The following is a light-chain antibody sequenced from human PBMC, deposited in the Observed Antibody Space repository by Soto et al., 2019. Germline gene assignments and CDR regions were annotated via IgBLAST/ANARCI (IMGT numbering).Light chain of an antibody. V-gene: IGLV2-14*01. CDR3: SSYTRSSTPFV. CDR2: DVS. Sequence: QSALTQPASVSGSPGQSITISCTGTSSDVGGYNYVSWYQQHPGKAPKLMIYDVSNRPSGVSNRFSGSKSGNTASLTISGLQAEDEAAYYCSSYTRSSTPFVFGTGTKVTVL. J-gene: IGLJ1*01. CDR1: SSDVGGYNY.